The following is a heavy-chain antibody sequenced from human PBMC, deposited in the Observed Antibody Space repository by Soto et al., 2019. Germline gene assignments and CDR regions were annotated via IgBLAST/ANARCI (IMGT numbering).Heavy chain of an antibody. V-gene: IGHV1-2*02. CDR3: ARVRPRRVLDP. J-gene: IGHJ5*02. CDR1: GYIFTSYY. Sequence: QVLLVQSGAEVKRPGTSVKVSCKASGYIFTSYYVHWVRQVPGQGLEWMGWINPNTGGTNYAQRFEGRVTMTRDTSICTAYMELSRLTSDDTAIYFCARVRPRRVLDPWGQGTLVTVSS. CDR2: INPNTGGT.